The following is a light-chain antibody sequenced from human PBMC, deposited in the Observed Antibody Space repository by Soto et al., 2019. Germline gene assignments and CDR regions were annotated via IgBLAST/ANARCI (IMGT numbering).Light chain of an antibody. Sequence: EIVLTQSPAPLSLSPGERATLSCRASQSVSSYLAWYQQKPGQAPRLLIYDASNRATGIPARCSGSGSGTDFTLTISSLETEDFAVYYCQQRSNWPITFGQGTRLESK. V-gene: IGKV3-11*01. CDR2: DAS. J-gene: IGKJ5*01. CDR3: QQRSNWPIT. CDR1: QSVSSY.